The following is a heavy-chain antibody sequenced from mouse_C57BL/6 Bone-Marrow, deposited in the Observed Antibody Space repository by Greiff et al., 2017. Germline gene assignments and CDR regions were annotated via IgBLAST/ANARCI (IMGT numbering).Heavy chain of an antibody. Sequence: VQLQQSGAELVRPGASVKLSCTASGFNIKDDYMHWVKQRPEQGLEWIGWIDPENGDTEYASKFQGKATITADTSSNTAYLQLSSLTSEDTAVXYCTTAAYGYDGVAYWGQGTLVTVSA. V-gene: IGHV14-4*01. J-gene: IGHJ3*01. CDR3: TTAAYGYDGVAY. D-gene: IGHD2-2*01. CDR2: IDPENGDT. CDR1: GFNIKDDY.